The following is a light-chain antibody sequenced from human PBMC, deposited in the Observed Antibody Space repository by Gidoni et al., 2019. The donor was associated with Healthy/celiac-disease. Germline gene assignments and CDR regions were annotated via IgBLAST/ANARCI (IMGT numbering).Light chain of an antibody. CDR2: EDN. V-gene: IGLV6-57*01. CDR1: SCSIASNY. J-gene: IGLJ3*02. CDR3: QSYDSSNQGV. Sequence: NVMLTQPHAVSESPVKTVTISCTRSSCSIASNYVQWYQQRPGSSPTTVIYEDNQRPSGVPDRFSGSIDSSSNSASLTISGLKTEDEADYYCQSYDSSNQGVFGGGTKLTVL.